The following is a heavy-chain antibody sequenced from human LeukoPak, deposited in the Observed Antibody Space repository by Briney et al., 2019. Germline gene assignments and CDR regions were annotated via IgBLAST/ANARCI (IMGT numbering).Heavy chain of an antibody. CDR1: GGTFSSYA. CDR2: IIPILGIA. Sequence: SVKVSCKASGGTFSSYAISWVRQAPGQGLEWMGRIIPILGIANYAQKFQGRVTITGDKSTGTAYMELGSLRSEDTAVYYCARTPGGNSRAWFDPWGQGTLVTVSS. CDR3: ARTPGGNSRAWFDP. V-gene: IGHV1-69*04. D-gene: IGHD4-23*01. J-gene: IGHJ5*02.